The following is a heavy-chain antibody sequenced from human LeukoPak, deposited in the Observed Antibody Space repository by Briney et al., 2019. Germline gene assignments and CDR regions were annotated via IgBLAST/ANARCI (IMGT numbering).Heavy chain of an antibody. D-gene: IGHD3-16*01. CDR1: GFTFSSYG. V-gene: IGHV3-33*01. Sequence: GGSLRLSCAASGFTFSSYGMHWVRQAPGKGLEWVSVIGWNGGIKVYVDSVKGRFTISRDNPKNTMYLQKISLRAEDTAVYYCASDRRPHHMASSYSFDAFDIWGQGTMVTVSS. CDR3: ASDRRPHHMASSYSFDAFDI. J-gene: IGHJ3*02. CDR2: IGWNGGIK.